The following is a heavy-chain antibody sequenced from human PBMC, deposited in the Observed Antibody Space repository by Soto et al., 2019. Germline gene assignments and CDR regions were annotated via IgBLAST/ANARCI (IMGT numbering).Heavy chain of an antibody. J-gene: IGHJ4*02. CDR3: AISQDRGGRTTFIY. CDR2: INYKSEI. CDR1: GFTFDDNA. V-gene: IGHV3-9*01. Sequence: SLRLSCAVSGFTFDDNAMHWVRQATEKGLEWVSGINYKSEIGYADSVKGSFTISRDNAENSLYLQMNSLRAEDTALYYCAISQDRGGRTTFIYWGQGT. D-gene: IGHD3-16*01.